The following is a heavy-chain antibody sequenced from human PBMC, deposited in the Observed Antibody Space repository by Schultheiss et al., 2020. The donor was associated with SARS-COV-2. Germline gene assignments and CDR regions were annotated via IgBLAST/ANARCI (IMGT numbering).Heavy chain of an antibody. D-gene: IGHD1-26*01. CDR1: GFSLSTSGMC. CDR3: AHGGATFDY. J-gene: IGHJ4*02. V-gene: IGHV2-5*08. CDR2: IDWNDDK. Sequence: SGPTLVKPTQTLTLTCTFSGFSLSTSGMCVSWIRQPPGKALEWLALIDWNDDKPYSPSLKSRLTITKDTSKNQVVLTMTNMDPVDTATYYCAHGGATFDYWGQGTLVTVSS.